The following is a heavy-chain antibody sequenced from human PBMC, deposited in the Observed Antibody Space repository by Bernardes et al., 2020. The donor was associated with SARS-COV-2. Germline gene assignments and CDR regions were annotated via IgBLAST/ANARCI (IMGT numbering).Heavy chain of an antibody. CDR2: FDPEDGET. J-gene: IGHJ6*02. Sequence: ASVKVSCKVSGYTLTELSMHWVRQAPGKGLEWMGGFDPEDGETIYAQKFQGRVTMTEDTSTDTAYMELSSLRSEDTAVYYCATSVRGKAPYYYYYGMDVWGQGTTVTVSS. D-gene: IGHD3-10*01. V-gene: IGHV1-24*01. CDR3: ATSVRGKAPYYYYYGMDV. CDR1: GYTLTELS.